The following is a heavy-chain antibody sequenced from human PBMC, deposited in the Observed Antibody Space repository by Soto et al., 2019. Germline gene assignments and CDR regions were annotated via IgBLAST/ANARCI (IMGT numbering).Heavy chain of an antibody. J-gene: IGHJ4*02. CDR2: IYYSGST. Sequence: QLQLQESGPGLVKPSETLSLTCTVSGGSISSSSYYWGWIRQPPGKGLAWIGSIYYSGSTYYNPPLKSRVTISVDTSKNQFSLKLSSVTAADTAVYYCARYGRAVDYWGQGTLVTVSS. CDR1: GGSISSSSYY. V-gene: IGHV4-39*01. CDR3: ARYGRAVDY. D-gene: IGHD2-8*01.